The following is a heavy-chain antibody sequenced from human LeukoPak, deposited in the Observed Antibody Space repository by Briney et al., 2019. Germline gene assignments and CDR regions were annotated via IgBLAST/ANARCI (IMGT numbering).Heavy chain of an antibody. CDR2: IRSNPDGGTT. CDR1: GITLSNTW. CDR3: AKDQRITMVRGVIID. D-gene: IGHD3-10*01. V-gene: IGHV3-15*01. Sequence: GGSLTLSCAASGITLSNTWMTWVRQAPGKGLEWVGRIRSNPDGGTTDYAAPVKGRFTISREDSQNTLYLQMNSLRAEDTAVYYCAKDQRITMVRGVIIDWGQGTLVTVSS. J-gene: IGHJ4*02.